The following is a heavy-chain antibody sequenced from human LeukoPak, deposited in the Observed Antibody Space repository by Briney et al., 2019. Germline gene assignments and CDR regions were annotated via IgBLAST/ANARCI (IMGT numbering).Heavy chain of an antibody. CDR2: IYYSGST. CDR1: GDSISSYY. D-gene: IGHD3-10*01. V-gene: IGHV4-59*01. CDR3: ARDGSMVRGVIITNNYFDY. J-gene: IGHJ4*02. Sequence: SETLSLTCTVSGDSISSYYWSWIRQPPGKGLEWIGYIYYSGSTNYNPSLKSRVTISVDTSKNQFSLKLSSVTAADTAVYYCARDGSMVRGVIITNNYFDYWGQGTLVTVSS.